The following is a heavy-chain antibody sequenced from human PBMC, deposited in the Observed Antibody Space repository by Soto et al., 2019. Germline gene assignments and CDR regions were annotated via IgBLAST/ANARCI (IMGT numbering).Heavy chain of an antibody. J-gene: IGHJ3*02. Sequence: EVQLVESGGGLEQPGGSLRLSCAASGFTLSNSEMNWVRQAPGKGLEWVSYVGSSGNTKYYADSVKGRFTISRDNAKNSLYLQMNSLRADDTAVYYCARGLEYYFKPGVVDIWGQGTMVTVSS. D-gene: IGHD1-26*01. CDR3: ARGLEYYFKPGVVDI. V-gene: IGHV3-48*03. CDR1: GFTLSNSE. CDR2: VGSSGNTK.